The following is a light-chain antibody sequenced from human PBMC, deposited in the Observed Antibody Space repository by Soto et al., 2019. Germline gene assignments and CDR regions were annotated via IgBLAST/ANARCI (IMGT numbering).Light chain of an antibody. J-gene: IGKJ1*01. Sequence: EIVLTQSPGTVSLSPGERATLSCRASQSVRSSYLAWYQQKPGQAPRLLIYGASNRATGIPDRFSGSGSGTDFTLTISRLEPEDFAVYYCQQYNNWPPTFGQGTKVDIK. V-gene: IGKV3-20*01. CDR2: GAS. CDR3: QQYNNWPPT. CDR1: QSVRSSY.